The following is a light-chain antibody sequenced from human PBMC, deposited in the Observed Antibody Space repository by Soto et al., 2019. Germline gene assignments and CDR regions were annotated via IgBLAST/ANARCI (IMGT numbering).Light chain of an antibody. V-gene: IGLV2-14*03. J-gene: IGLJ1*01. Sequence: QSALTQPASVSGSPGQSITISCTGTSTDVGGDNYVSWYQQYPGKAPKIIIYDVSSRPSGVSDRFSGSKSGNTASLTISGLQAEDEADYYCNSYTSATTLRGVFGGGTKVTVL. CDR1: STDVGGDNY. CDR3: NSYTSATTLRGV. CDR2: DVS.